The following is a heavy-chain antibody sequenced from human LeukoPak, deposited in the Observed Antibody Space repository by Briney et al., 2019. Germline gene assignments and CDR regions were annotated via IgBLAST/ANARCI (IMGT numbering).Heavy chain of an antibody. V-gene: IGHV4-34*01. CDR3: AFRIAVAGTEFDY. CDR1: GGSFSGYY. Sequence: SETLSLTCAVYGGSFSGYYWSWIRLPPGKGLEWIGEINHSGSTNYNPSLKSRVTISVDTSKNQFSLKLSSVTAADTAVYYCAFRIAVAGTEFDYWGQGTLVTVSS. J-gene: IGHJ4*02. CDR2: INHSGST. D-gene: IGHD6-19*01.